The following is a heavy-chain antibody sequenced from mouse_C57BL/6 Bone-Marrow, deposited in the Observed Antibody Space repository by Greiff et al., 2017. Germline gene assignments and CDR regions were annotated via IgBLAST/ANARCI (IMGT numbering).Heavy chain of an antibody. CDR1: GFTFSSYG. CDR3: ARAYDCVLAWFAY. D-gene: IGHD2-4*01. J-gene: IGHJ3*01. CDR2: ISSGGSYT. V-gene: IGHV5-6*01. Sequence: EVQRVESGRDLVKPGGSLKLSCAASGFTFSSYGMSWVRPTPDKRLEWVATISSGGSYTYYPDSVKGRFTIPRDNANNTLYLQLSSLQSEDTATYYCARAYDCVLAWFAYWGQGTLVTVSA.